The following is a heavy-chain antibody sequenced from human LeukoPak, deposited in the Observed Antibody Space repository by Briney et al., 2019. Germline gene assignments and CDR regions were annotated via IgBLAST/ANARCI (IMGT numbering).Heavy chain of an antibody. V-gene: IGHV1-24*01. Sequence: ASVKASCKVSGYTLTELSMHWVRQAPGKGLEWMGGFDPEDGETIYAQKFQGRVTMTEGTSTDTAYMELSSLRSEDTAVYYCATFSLRDDYGDYDNYYWGQGTLVTVSS. J-gene: IGHJ4*02. CDR2: FDPEDGET. D-gene: IGHD4-17*01. CDR3: ATFSLRDDYGDYDNYY. CDR1: GYTLTELS.